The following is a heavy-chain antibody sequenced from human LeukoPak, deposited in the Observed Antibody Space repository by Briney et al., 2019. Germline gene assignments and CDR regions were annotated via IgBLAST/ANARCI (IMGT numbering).Heavy chain of an antibody. CDR1: GYTFTSYG. Sequence: GASVKVSCKASGYTFTSYGITWVRQAPGQGLEWMGWMNPNSGNTGYAQKFQGRVTMTRNTSISTAYMELSSLRSEDTAVYYCARGSMEGHVPQFVDYGGQGTLVTVSS. CDR3: ARGSMEGHVPQFVDY. J-gene: IGHJ4*02. D-gene: IGHD3-16*01. V-gene: IGHV1-8*02. CDR2: MNPNSGNT.